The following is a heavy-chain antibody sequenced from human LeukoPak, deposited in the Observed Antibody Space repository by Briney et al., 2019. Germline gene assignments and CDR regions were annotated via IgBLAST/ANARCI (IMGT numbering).Heavy chain of an antibody. CDR2: INPSGGST. D-gene: IGHD4-11*01. Sequence: GASVKVSCKASGYTFTSYYMHWVRQAPGQGLEWMGIINPSGGSTSYAQKFQGRVTMTRDTSTSTVYMELSSLRSEDTAVYYCARGFMTTVTINWFDPWGQGTLVTVSS. CDR3: ARGFMTTVTINWFDP. J-gene: IGHJ5*02. V-gene: IGHV1-46*01. CDR1: GYTFTSYY.